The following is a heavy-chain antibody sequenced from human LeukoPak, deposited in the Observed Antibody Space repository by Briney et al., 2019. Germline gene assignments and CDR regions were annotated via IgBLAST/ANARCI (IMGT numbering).Heavy chain of an antibody. CDR2: INPNSGGT. CDR3: ARWLNYYDSSGYRYYFDY. V-gene: IGHV1-2*02. Sequence: ASVTVSFTSSGYTFTGYYMHWLRQAPGQGLEWMGWINPNSGGTNYAQKFQGRVTMTRDTSISTAYMELSRLRSDDTAVYYCARWLNYYDSSGYRYYFDYWGQGTLVTVSS. CDR1: GYTFTGYY. J-gene: IGHJ4*02. D-gene: IGHD3-22*01.